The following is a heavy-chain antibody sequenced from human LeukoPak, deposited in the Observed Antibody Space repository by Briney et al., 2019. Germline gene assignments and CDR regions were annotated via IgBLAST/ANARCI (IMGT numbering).Heavy chain of an antibody. CDR2: ITPIFATP. V-gene: IGHV1-69*13. D-gene: IGHD2-2*02. Sequence: SVKVSCKASGGTFSSYAISWVRQAPGQGLEWMGGITPIFATPSYAQKFQGRVTITADESMSTAYMELSGLRSEDTAVYYCARWAGYCRITNCYSAFDYWGQGTLVTVSS. CDR1: GGTFSSYA. CDR3: ARWAGYCRITNCYSAFDY. J-gene: IGHJ4*02.